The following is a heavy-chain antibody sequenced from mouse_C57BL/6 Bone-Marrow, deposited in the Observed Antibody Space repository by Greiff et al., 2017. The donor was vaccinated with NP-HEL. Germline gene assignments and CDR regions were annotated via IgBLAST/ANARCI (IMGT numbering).Heavy chain of an antibody. D-gene: IGHD2-4*01. CDR2: INYDGSST. CDR3: AREGGLRRRTYAMDY. V-gene: IGHV5-16*01. J-gene: IGHJ4*01. Sequence: EVKLVESEGGLVQPGSSMKLSCTTSGFTFSDYYMAWVRQVPEKGLDWVANINYDGSSTYYLDSLKSRFIISSDNAKNILYLQMSSLKSEDTATYYCAREGGLRRRTYAMDYWGQGTSVTVTS. CDR1: GFTFSDYY.